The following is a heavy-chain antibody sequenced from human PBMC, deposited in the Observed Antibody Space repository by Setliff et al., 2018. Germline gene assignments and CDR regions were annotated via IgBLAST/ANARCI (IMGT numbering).Heavy chain of an antibody. J-gene: IGHJ4*02. V-gene: IGHV1-18*01. CDR2: ISTNNGRT. CDR3: ARDAPYTNTWRYFDH. CDR1: GYTFISYG. D-gene: IGHD6-13*01. Sequence: ASVQVSCKASGYTFISYGISWLRQAPGQGFEWMGWISTNNGRTEYSQKVQGRVTMTTDRSTSTIYMELRSLRSDDTAMYYCARDAPYTNTWRYFDHWGQGTLVTVSS.